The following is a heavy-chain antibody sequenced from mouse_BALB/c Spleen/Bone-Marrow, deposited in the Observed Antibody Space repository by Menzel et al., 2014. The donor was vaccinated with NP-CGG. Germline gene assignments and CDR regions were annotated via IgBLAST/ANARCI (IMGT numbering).Heavy chain of an antibody. CDR1: GYSFTGYY. CDR2: ISCYNGAT. V-gene: IGHV1S34*01. D-gene: IGHD2-4*01. J-gene: IGHJ3*01. Sequence: LVKTGASVKISCKASGYSFTGYYIHWVKQSHGKSLEWIGYISCYNGATSYNQKFKGKATFTVDTSSSTAYVQFNSLTSEDSAVYYCASPIYYDSWFAYWGQGTLLTVSA. CDR3: ASPIYYDSWFAY.